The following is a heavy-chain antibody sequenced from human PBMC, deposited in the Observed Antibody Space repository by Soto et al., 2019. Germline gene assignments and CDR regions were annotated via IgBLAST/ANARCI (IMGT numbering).Heavy chain of an antibody. CDR3: ARGYGGLTMVRAARGMDV. D-gene: IGHD3-10*01. CDR1: GGTFSSYA. J-gene: IGHJ6*02. CDR2: IIPIFGTA. V-gene: IGHV1-69*13. Sequence: SVKVSCKASGGTFSSYAISWVRQAPGQGLEWMGGIIPIFGTANYAQKFQGRVTITADESTSTAYMELSSLRSEDTAVYYRARGYGGLTMVRAARGMDVWGQGTTVTVSS.